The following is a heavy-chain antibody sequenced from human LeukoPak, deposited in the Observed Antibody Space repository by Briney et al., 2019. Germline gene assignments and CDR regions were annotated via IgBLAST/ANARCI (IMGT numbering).Heavy chain of an antibody. CDR2: ISGSGDKT. CDR3: AKHLASSWYFDY. CDR1: GFTFSRYV. D-gene: IGHD6-13*01. J-gene: IGHJ4*02. V-gene: IGHV3-23*01. Sequence: PGGSLRLSCAASGFTFSRYVMSWVRQAPGKGLGWVSGISGSGDKTYYADSVKGRFTVSRDNSKNTLSLEMNSLRVEDTAVYYCAKHLASSWYFDYWGQGTLVTASS.